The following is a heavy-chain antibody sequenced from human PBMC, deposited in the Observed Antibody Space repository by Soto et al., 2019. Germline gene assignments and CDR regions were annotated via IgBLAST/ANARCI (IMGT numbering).Heavy chain of an antibody. CDR2: IYYSGST. V-gene: IGHV4-31*03. J-gene: IGHJ6*02. CDR1: GGSISSGGYY. CDR3: ARGGRRSPGMDV. Sequence: QVQLQESGPGLVKPSQTLSLTCTVSGGSISSGGYYWSWIRQHPGKGLEWIGYIYYSGSTYYNPSLTSRVTISVDTSKNPFSLKLSSVTAADTAVYYCARGGRRSPGMDVWGQGTTVTVSS.